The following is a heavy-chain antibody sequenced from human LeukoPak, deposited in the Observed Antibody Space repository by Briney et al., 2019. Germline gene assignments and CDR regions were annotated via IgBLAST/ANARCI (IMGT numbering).Heavy chain of an antibody. CDR1: GGSISNYY. CDR3: ARQGDYDTLFDY. Sequence: PSETLSLTCTVSGGSISNYYWTWIRQPPGKGLEWIGYIYYSGSTNYNPSLKSRVTISVDTPKNQFSLKLSSVTAADTAVYYCARQGDYDTLFDYWGQGTLVTVSS. V-gene: IGHV4-59*08. D-gene: IGHD3-22*01. CDR2: IYYSGST. J-gene: IGHJ4*02.